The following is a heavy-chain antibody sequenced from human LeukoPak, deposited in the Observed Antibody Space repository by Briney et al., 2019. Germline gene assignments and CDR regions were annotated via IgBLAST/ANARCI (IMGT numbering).Heavy chain of an antibody. V-gene: IGHV1-69*05. CDR1: GGTFSSYA. Sequence: ASVKVSCKASGGTFSSYAISWVRQAPGQGLEWMGGIIPIFGTANYAQKFQGRVTMTRDTSISTAYMELSRLRSDDTAVYYCASSTQYYYDSSGQYYFDYWSQGTLVTVSS. J-gene: IGHJ4*02. CDR3: ASSTQYYYDSSGQYYFDY. D-gene: IGHD3-22*01. CDR2: IIPIFGTA.